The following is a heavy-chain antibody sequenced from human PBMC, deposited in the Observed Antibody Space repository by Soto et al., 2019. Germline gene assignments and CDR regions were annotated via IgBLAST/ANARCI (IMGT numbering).Heavy chain of an antibody. J-gene: IGHJ1*01. V-gene: IGHV3-21*01. CDR1: GFTFSSYS. D-gene: IGHD3-22*01. CDR2: ISSSSSYI. Sequence: EVQLVESGGGLVKPGGSLRLSCAASGFTFSSYSMNWVRQAPGKGLEWVSSISSSSSYIYYADSVKGRFTISRDNAKNSLYLQMKSLRAEDTAVYYCARARHDYYDSSGYSYCGKGTMVTVSS. CDR3: ARARHDYYDSSGYSY.